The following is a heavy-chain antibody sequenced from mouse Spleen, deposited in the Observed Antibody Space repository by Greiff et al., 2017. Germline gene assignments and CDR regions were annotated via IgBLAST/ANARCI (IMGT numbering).Heavy chain of an antibody. V-gene: IGHV3-6*01. J-gene: IGHJ3*01. Sequence: VQLKESGPGLVKPSQSLSLTCSVTGYSITSGYYWNWIRQFPGNKLEWMGYISYDGSNNYNPSLKNRISITRDTSKNQFFLKLNSVTTEDTATYYCASFYGNYPWFAYWGQGTLVTVSA. CDR1: GYSITSGYY. CDR2: ISYDGSN. D-gene: IGHD2-1*01. CDR3: ASFYGNYPWFAY.